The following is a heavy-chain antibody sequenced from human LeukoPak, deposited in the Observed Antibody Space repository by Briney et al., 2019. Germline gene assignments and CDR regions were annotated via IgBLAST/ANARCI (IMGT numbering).Heavy chain of an antibody. Sequence: GASVKVSCKAGGHTFSSNYIHWVRQGPGQGLDWMGMFNPGDDTTTYAQKFRGRVTMTRDTSKTTFYLQLSGLRSEDTAVYYCASCDFLSGYCSPWGQGSLVTVSS. CDR1: GHTFSSNY. V-gene: IGHV1-46*01. CDR2: FNPGDDTT. J-gene: IGHJ5*02. D-gene: IGHD3-3*01. CDR3: ASCDFLSGYCSP.